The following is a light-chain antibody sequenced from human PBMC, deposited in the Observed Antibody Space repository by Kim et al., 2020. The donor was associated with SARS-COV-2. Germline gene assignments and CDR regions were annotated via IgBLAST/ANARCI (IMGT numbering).Light chain of an antibody. J-gene: IGKJ4*01. CDR2: GAS. CDR3: QQYNNWPPLT. Sequence: SPGERATLSCRASQTVSNNLAWYQQKPGQAPRLVIYGASTRATGIPARFSGSGSGTEFTLTISSLQSEDFAVYYCQQYNNWPPLTFGGGTKVDIK. CDR1: QTVSNN. V-gene: IGKV3-15*01.